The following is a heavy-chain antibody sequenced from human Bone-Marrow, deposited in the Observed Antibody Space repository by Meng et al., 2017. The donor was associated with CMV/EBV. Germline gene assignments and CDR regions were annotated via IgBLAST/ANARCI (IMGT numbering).Heavy chain of an antibody. CDR1: GFTFSNAW. J-gene: IGHJ2*01. V-gene: IGHV3-15*01. D-gene: IGHD1-26*01. Sequence: CAASGFTFSNAWMSWVRQAPGKGLEWVGRIKSKTDGGTTDYAAPVKGRFTISRDDSKNTLYLQMNSLKTEDTAVYYCARGDRSGFDLWGRGTLVTVSS. CDR2: IKSKTDGGTT. CDR3: ARGDRSGFDL.